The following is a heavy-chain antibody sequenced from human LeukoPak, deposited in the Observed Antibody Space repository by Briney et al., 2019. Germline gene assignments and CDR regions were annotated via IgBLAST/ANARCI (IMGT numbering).Heavy chain of an antibody. CDR3: ARDPQYSSSSDAFDI. CDR2: IYYSGST. D-gene: IGHD6-13*01. Sequence: SETLSLACTVSGGSVSSGSYYWSWIRQPPGKGLEWIGYIYYSGSTNYNPSLMSRVTISVDTSKNQFSLKLSSVTAADTAVYFCARDPQYSSSSDAFDIWGQGTMVTVSS. J-gene: IGHJ3*02. CDR1: GGSVSSGSYY. V-gene: IGHV4-61*01.